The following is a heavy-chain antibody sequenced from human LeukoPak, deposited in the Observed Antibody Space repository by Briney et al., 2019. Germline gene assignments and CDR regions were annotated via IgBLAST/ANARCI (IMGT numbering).Heavy chain of an antibody. J-gene: IGHJ4*02. CDR3: ARHSAYYYDSSGWFDY. V-gene: IGHV4-39*01. CDR1: GGSISSSSDY. CDR2: IFYTGST. D-gene: IGHD3-22*01. Sequence: SETLSLTCTVSGGSISSSSDYWAWLRQPPGKGLEWIGSIFYTGSTYYNPSLKSRVPMSVDTSKNQFSLKLHSVAAADTAVYYCARHSAYYYDSSGWFDYWGQGTLVTVSS.